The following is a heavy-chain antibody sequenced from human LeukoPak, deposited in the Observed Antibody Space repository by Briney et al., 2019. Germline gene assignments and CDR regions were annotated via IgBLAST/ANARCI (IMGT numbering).Heavy chain of an antibody. V-gene: IGHV1-18*01. CDR2: ISAYNGNT. D-gene: IGHD3-10*01. CDR3: ARYHTGLFDY. CDR1: GYTFTAYY. Sequence: ASVKVSCKASGYTFTAYYMHWVRQAPGQGLEWMGWISAYNGNTNYAQKLQGRVTMTTDTSTSTAYMELRSLRSDDTAVYYCARYHTGLFDYWGQGTLVTVSS. J-gene: IGHJ4*02.